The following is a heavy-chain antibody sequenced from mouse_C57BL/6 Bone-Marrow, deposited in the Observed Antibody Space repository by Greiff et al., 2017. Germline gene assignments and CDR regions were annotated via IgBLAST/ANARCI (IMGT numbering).Heavy chain of an antibody. CDR1: GYTFTSYW. Sequence: QVQLQQPGAELVKPGASVKMSCKASGYTFTSYWITWVKQRPGQGLEWIGDIYPTSGRTNYNEKFKSKAILTVDTSSNTAYMQLSSLTSEDSAVFYCAISGPLERSIDYWGQGTTLTVSS. J-gene: IGHJ2*01. V-gene: IGHV1-55*01. CDR3: AISGPLERSIDY. CDR2: IYPTSGRT. D-gene: IGHD3-1*01.